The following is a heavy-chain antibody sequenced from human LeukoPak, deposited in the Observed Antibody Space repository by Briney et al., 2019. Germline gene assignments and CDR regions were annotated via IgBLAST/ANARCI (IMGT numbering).Heavy chain of an antibody. CDR2: ISGSGGST. Sequence: PGGSLRLSCAGSGFTFSSYAMAWVRQAPGKGLEWVSAISGSGGSTYYADSVKGRFTISRDNSKNTLYLQMNGLRAEDTAVYYCAKDESLKVVANFDYWGQGTLVTVSS. D-gene: IGHD2-15*01. J-gene: IGHJ4*02. CDR3: AKDESLKVVANFDY. V-gene: IGHV3-23*01. CDR1: GFTFSSYA.